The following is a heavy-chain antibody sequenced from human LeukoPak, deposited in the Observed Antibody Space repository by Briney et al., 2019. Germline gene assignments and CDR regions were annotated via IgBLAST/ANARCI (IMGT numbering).Heavy chain of an antibody. D-gene: IGHD1-7*01. V-gene: IGHV3-23*01. CDR3: AKRRGLELTYYYYMDV. CDR1: GFTFSSYA. Sequence: GGSLRLSCAASGFTFSSYAMSWVRQAPGKGLEWVSAISGSGGSTYDADSVKGRFTISRDNSKNTLYLQMNSLRAEDTAVYYCAKRRGLELTYYYYMDVWGKGTTVTVSS. J-gene: IGHJ6*03. CDR2: ISGSGGST.